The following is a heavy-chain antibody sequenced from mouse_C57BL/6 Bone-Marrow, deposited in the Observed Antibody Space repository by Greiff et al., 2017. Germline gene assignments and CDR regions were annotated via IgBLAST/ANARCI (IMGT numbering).Heavy chain of an antibody. CDR1: GYTFTSYG. V-gene: IGHV1-81*01. CDR3: ARSQTAQATPFSYAMDY. J-gene: IGHJ4*01. Sequence: VKLMESGAELARPGASVKLSCKASGYTFTSYGISWVKQRTGQGLEWIGEIYPRSGNTYYNEKFKGKATLTADKSSSTAYMELRSLTSEDSAVYFCARSQTAQATPFSYAMDYWGQGTSVTVSS. D-gene: IGHD3-2*02. CDR2: IYPRSGNT.